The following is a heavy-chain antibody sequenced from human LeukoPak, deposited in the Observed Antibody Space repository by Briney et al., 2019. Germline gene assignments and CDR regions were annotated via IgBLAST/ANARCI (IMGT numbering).Heavy chain of an antibody. D-gene: IGHD5-18*01. CDR3: ARDQYSYAHAAH. V-gene: IGHV3-23*01. J-gene: IGHJ4*02. Sequence: GGSLRLSCAASGFTFSSYALSWVRQAPGKGLEWVSTISDNGGGTYYADSVKGRFTISRDNSKNTLHLQMNSLRAEDTAVYYCARDQYSYAHAAHWGQGTLVTVSS. CDR1: GFTFSSYA. CDR2: ISDNGGGT.